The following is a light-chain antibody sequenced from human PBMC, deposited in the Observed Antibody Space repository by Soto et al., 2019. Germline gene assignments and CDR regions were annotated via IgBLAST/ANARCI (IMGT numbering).Light chain of an antibody. CDR3: QQYNSYPYT. CDR2: KAS. CDR1: QTISGW. J-gene: IGKJ2*01. V-gene: IGKV1-5*03. Sequence: DVPMTQSPSTLSASVGDRVTITCRASQTISGWLAWYQQKAGKAPKLLIYKASTLESAVSSRFSGSGSGTEFTLTISSLQPDDSATYYCQQYNSYPYTFGQGTKLEIK.